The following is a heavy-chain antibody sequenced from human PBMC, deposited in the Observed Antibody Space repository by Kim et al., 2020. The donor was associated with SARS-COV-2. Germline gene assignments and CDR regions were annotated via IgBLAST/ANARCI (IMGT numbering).Heavy chain of an antibody. D-gene: IGHD2-2*01. Sequence: SETLSLTCTVSGGSISSSSYYWGWIRQPPGKGLEWIGSIYYSGSTYYNPSLKSRVTISVDTSKNQFSLKLSSVTAADTAVYYCARYQLQMQTAYYFDYWGQGTLVTVSS. J-gene: IGHJ4*02. CDR3: ARYQLQMQTAYYFDY. CDR2: IYYSGST. V-gene: IGHV4-39*01. CDR1: GGSISSSSYY.